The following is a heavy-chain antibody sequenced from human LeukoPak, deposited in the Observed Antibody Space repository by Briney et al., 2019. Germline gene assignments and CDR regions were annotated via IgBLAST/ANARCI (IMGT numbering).Heavy chain of an antibody. CDR1: GGSISSYY. J-gene: IGHJ3*02. V-gene: IGHV4-59*01. CDR2: IYYSGST. CDR3: ARVKDWLYAFDI. D-gene: IGHD3-9*01. Sequence: SETLSLTCTVSGGSISSYYWSWIRQPPGKGLEWIGYIYYSGSTNYNPSLKSRVTISVDTPKNQFSLKLSSVTAADTAVYYCARVKDWLYAFDIWGQGTMVTVSS.